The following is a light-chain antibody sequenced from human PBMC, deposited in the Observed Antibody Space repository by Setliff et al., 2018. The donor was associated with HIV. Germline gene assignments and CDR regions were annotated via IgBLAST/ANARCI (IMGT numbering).Light chain of an antibody. CDR3: SSYAGSHNYV. V-gene: IGLV2-8*01. CDR1: SSDVGGYNY. J-gene: IGLJ1*01. Sequence: QSALTQPAFVSGSPGQSITISCTGTSSDVGGYNYVSWYQQHPGKAPKLMIYGVNKRPSGVPDRFSGSKSGNTASLTVSGLQAEDEADYYCSSYAGSHNYVFGTGTKVTVL. CDR2: GVN.